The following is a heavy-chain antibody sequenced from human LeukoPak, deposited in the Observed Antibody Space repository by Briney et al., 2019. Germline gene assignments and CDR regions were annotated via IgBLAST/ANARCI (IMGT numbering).Heavy chain of an antibody. J-gene: IGHJ4*02. Sequence: GGSLRLSCAASGFTFSDYYMSWIRQAPGKGLEWVSYISSSGSTIYYADSVKGRFTISRDNAKNSLYLQMNSLRAEDTAVYYCARPASEWLLYFDYWGQGTLVTVSS. V-gene: IGHV3-11*04. CDR2: ISSSGSTI. D-gene: IGHD3-3*01. CDR1: GFTFSDYY. CDR3: ARPASEWLLYFDY.